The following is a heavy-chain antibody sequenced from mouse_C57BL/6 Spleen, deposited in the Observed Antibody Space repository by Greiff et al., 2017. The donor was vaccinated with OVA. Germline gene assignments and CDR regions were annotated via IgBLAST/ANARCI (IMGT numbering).Heavy chain of an antibody. Sequence: VKLMESGAELARPGASVKLSCKASGYTFTSYGISWVKQRTGQGLEWIGEIYPRSGNTYYNEKFKGKATLTADKSSSTAYMELRSLTSEDSAVYFCARGSGSAWFAYWGQGTLVTVSA. V-gene: IGHV1-81*01. CDR2: IYPRSGNT. CDR3: ARGSGSAWFAY. CDR1: GYTFTSYG. D-gene: IGHD3-2*02. J-gene: IGHJ3*01.